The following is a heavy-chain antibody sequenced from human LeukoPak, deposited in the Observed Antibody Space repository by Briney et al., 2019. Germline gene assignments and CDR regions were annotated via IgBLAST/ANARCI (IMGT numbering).Heavy chain of an antibody. D-gene: IGHD3-22*01. Sequence: GASVNVSFTSSGGTFSIYAISWVRHAPGQGLEWMGRIIPFFGTANYAQKFEGRVTITADKSTSTAYMELSSLRSEDTAVYYCARGRPYYYDGSGYQYCFDYWGQGTLVTVSS. J-gene: IGHJ4*02. V-gene: IGHV1-69*06. CDR1: GGTFSIYA. CDR3: ARGRPYYYDGSGYQYCFDY. CDR2: IIPFFGTA.